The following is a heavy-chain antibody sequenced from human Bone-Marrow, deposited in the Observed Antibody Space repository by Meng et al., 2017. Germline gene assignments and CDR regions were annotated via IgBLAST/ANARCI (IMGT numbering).Heavy chain of an antibody. J-gene: IGHJ3*02. Sequence: SVKVSCKASGGTFSSYAISWVRQAPGQGLEWMGGIIPIFGTANYAQKFQGRVTITADESTSTAYMELSSLRSEDTAVYYCARPAPGRVVAASHDAFDIWGQGTMVTVSS. CDR1: GGTFSSYA. D-gene: IGHD3-22*01. CDR3: ARPAPGRVVAASHDAFDI. CDR2: IIPIFGTA. V-gene: IGHV1-69*13.